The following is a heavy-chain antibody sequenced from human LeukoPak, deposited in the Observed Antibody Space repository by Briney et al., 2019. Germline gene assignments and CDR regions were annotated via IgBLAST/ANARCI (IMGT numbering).Heavy chain of an antibody. CDR1: GLAFSDYY. J-gene: IGHJ4*01. CDR3: ASQFWWTAVTATALDY. CDR2: IKEDGSEK. D-gene: IGHD2-21*02. V-gene: IGHV3-7*05. Sequence: GGSLRLSCAASGLAFSDYYMSWVRQAPRKGLEWVANIKEDGSEKYYVDSVKGRFTISRDNAKNSLYLQMNSLRPEDTAVYYCASQFWWTAVTATALDYWGHGTLVTVSS.